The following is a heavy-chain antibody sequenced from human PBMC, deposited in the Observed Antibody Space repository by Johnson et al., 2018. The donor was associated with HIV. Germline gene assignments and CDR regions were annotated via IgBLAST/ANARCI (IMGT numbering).Heavy chain of an antibody. CDR2: INWNGGST. J-gene: IGHJ3*02. V-gene: IGHV3-20*04. D-gene: IGHD3-22*01. Sequence: VQLVESGGGVVRPGGSLRVSCEASGFTFDDYAMSWVRQPPGKGLEWVSGINWNGGSTGYADSVKGRSTISRDNANNALYLQMNGLRAEDTALDYCVRVGYYDDSTGCSAFDIWGQWTMVTVSS. CDR1: GFTFDDYA. CDR3: VRVGYYDDSTGCSAFDI.